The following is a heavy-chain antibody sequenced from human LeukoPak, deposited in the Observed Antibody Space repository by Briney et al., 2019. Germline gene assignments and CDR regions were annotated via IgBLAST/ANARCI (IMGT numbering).Heavy chain of an antibody. CDR2: ISGDGGST. D-gene: IGHD6-13*01. CDR3: ARDIEAAGLFLDY. J-gene: IGHJ4*02. Sequence: QPGGSLRLSCAASGFTFDDYAMHWVRQAPGKGLERVSLISGDGGSTYYADSVKGRFTISRDNAKNSLYLQMNSLRAEDTAVYYCARDIEAAGLFLDYWGQGTLVTVSS. CDR1: GFTFDDYA. V-gene: IGHV3-43*02.